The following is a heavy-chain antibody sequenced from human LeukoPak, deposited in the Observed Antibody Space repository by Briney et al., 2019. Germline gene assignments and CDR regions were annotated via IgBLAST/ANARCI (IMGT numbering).Heavy chain of an antibody. J-gene: IGHJ5*02. D-gene: IGHD6-13*01. CDR2: IYHSGSS. CDR1: GVSISSNNW. V-gene: IGHV4-4*02. CDR3: ARVIAAAGTDWFDP. Sequence: PSGTLSLTCAVSGVSISSNNWWNWVRQPPGKGLEWIGEIYHSGSSNYNPSLKSRVTISVDTSKNQFSLKLSSVTAADTAVYYCARVIAAAGTDWFDPWGQGTLVTVSS.